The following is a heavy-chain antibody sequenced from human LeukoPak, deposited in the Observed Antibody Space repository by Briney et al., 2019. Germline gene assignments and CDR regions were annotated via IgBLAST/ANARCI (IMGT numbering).Heavy chain of an antibody. V-gene: IGHV3-48*02. Sequence: PGGSLRLSCAASGFTFSSYSMSWVRQAPGKGLEWVSYISSSSSTIYYADSVKGRFTISRDNAKNSLYLQMNSLRDEDTAVYYCARDQVLRFLEWLPTPYYYYGMDVWGQGTTVTVSS. D-gene: IGHD3-3*01. CDR2: ISSSSSTI. CDR3: ARDQVLRFLEWLPTPYYYYGMDV. CDR1: GFTFSSYS. J-gene: IGHJ6*02.